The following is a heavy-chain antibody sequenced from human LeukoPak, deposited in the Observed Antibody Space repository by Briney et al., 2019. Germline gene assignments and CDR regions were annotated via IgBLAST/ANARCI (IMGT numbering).Heavy chain of an antibody. V-gene: IGHV4-4*09. CDR3: ARAVLRNWFDP. CDR1: GGSISSYY. D-gene: IGHD4/OR15-4a*01. J-gene: IGHJ5*02. CDR2: IYTSGST. Sequence: SETLSLTCTVSGGSISSYYWSWIRQPPGKGLEWIGYIYTSGSTNYNPSLKSRVTISVDTSKNQFSLKLSSVTVADTAVYYCARAVLRNWFDPWGQGTLVTVSS.